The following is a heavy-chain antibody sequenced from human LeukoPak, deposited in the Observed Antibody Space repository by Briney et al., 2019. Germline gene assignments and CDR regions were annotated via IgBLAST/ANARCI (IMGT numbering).Heavy chain of an antibody. CDR2: IWYDGSNK. J-gene: IGHJ5*02. Sequence: GGSLRPSCAASGFSFSSYGMHWVRQAPGKGLEWVAVIWYDGSNKYYADSVKGRFTISRDNFKNTLYLQMNSLRDEDTAVYYCARDLYGSEISWFDPWGQGTLVTVSS. CDR1: GFSFSSYG. D-gene: IGHD3-10*01. V-gene: IGHV3-33*01. CDR3: ARDLYGSEISWFDP.